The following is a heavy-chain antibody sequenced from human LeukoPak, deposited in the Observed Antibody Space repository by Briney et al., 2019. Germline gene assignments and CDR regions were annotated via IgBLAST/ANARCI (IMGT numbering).Heavy chain of an antibody. D-gene: IGHD3-22*01. Sequence: GASVKVSCKASGYTFTGYYMHWVRQAPGQGLEWMGRINPSGGSTSYAQRFQGRATMTRDTSTSTVYMELSSLRSEDTAVYYCARAGYDSSGYYSYWGQGTLVTVSS. V-gene: IGHV1-46*01. CDR1: GYTFTGYY. CDR2: INPSGGST. CDR3: ARAGYDSSGYYSY. J-gene: IGHJ4*02.